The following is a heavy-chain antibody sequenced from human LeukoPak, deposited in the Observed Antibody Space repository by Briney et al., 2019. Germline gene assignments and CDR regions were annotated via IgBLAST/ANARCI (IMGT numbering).Heavy chain of an antibody. J-gene: IGHJ6*02. CDR2: IIPIFGTA. CDR3: AREGPENDAYCGGDCYSSLRYYYGMDV. V-gene: IGHV1-69*01. CDR1: GGTFSSYA. Sequence: SVKVSCKASGGTFSSYAISWVRQAPGQGLEWMGGIIPIFGTANYAQKFQGRVTITADESTRTAYMEMSSLRSEDTAVYYCAREGPENDAYCGGDCYSSLRYYYGMDVWGQGTTVTVSS. D-gene: IGHD2-21*02.